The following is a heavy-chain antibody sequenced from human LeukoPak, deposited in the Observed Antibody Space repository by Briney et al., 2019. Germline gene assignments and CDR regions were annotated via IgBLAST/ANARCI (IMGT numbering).Heavy chain of an antibody. D-gene: IGHD2-21*02. Sequence: GGSLRLSCAASEITLSSYGVSWVRQAPGKGLEWLSAISFSAGTTYYADSEKGRFTISRDNSKNTLYLQLSSLRAEDTAVYYCAKISWDSGGDREKFWGQGTLVTVSS. CDR1: EITLSSYG. V-gene: IGHV3-23*01. J-gene: IGHJ4*02. CDR2: ISFSAGTT. CDR3: AKISWDSGGDREKF.